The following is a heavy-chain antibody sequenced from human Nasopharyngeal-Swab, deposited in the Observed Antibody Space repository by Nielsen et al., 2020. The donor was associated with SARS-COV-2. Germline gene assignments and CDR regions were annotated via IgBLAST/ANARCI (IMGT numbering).Heavy chain of an antibody. D-gene: IGHD3-10*01. Sequence: ASVKVSCKASGDTLTSYGISWVRQAPGQGLEWMGWISAYNGNTSYAQKLQGRVAMTTDTSTSTAYMELRSLRSDDTAVYYCARVIRNWFDPWGQGTLVTVSS. V-gene: IGHV1-18*01. CDR1: GDTLTSYG. J-gene: IGHJ5*02. CDR3: ARVIRNWFDP. CDR2: ISAYNGNT.